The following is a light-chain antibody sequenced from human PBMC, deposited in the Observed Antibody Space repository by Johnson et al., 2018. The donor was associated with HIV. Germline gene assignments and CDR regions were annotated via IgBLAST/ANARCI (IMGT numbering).Light chain of an antibody. Sequence: QSVLTQPPSVSAAPGQKVTISCSGSSSNIGSNYVSWYQQLPGTAPKLLIYDNFKRPSGIPDRFSGSKSGTSATLGITGLQTGDEADYYCGTWDSSLIIFVFGTGTKVTVL. CDR3: GTWDSSLIIFV. V-gene: IGLV1-51*01. CDR2: DNF. J-gene: IGLJ1*01. CDR1: SSNIGSNY.